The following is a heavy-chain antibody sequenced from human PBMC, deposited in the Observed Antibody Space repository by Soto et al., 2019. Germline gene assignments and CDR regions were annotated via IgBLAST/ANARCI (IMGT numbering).Heavy chain of an antibody. V-gene: IGHV3-64D*06. CDR3: VKDKGSTIRKVTMDV. CDR2: ISNNGGST. CDR1: GFTFSSYA. J-gene: IGHJ6*02. D-gene: IGHD2-21*02. Sequence: GGSLRHSCSASGFTFSSYAMYWVRQAPGKGLEYVADISNNGGSTYYADSVKDRFTISRDNSKNTLYLQMSSLRDEDTAVFYCVKDKGSTIRKVTMDVWGQGATVTVSS.